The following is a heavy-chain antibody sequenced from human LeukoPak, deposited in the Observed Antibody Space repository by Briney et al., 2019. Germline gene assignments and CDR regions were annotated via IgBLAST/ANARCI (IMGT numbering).Heavy chain of an antibody. CDR1: GGSISSGDFY. CDR3: ARLRYFDYYHFDF. CDR2: IYYTGNT. D-gene: IGHD3-9*01. Sequence: SQTLSLTCTVSGGSISSGDFYWSWIRQPPGKGLEWIGYIYYTGNTYYNPSLKSRTLLSIDTSQSQFSLQLNSVTAADTAVYYCARLRYFDYYHFDFWGQGTLVTVSS. V-gene: IGHV4-30-4*01. J-gene: IGHJ4*02.